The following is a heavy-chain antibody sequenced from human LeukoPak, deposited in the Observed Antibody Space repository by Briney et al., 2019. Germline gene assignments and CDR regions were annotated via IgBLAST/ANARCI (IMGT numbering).Heavy chain of an antibody. CDR3: ARARRSSGCLPLDY. CDR1: GGSFSGYY. J-gene: IGHJ4*02. Sequence: SETLSLTCAVYGGSFSGYYWSWIRQPPGKGLEWIGEINHSGSTNYSPSLKSRVTISVDTSKNQFSLKLSSVTAADTAVYYCARARRSSGCLPLDYWGQGTLVTVSS. V-gene: IGHV4-34*01. D-gene: IGHD6-19*01. CDR2: INHSGST.